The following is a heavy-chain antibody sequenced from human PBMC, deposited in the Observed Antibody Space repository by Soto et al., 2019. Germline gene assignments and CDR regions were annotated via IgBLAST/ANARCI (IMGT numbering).Heavy chain of an antibody. CDR1: GDSITHYY. D-gene: IGHD3-10*01. CDR3: ARHAFGSGFFYGMGV. Sequence: QVQLQESGPGLVKPSETLSLTCTVSGDSITHYYWSWVRQPPGKALEWLGYIYYTGSTTYNPSLKXRXSXALDTSKNQFSLNLSSVTAADTAVYYCARHAFGSGFFYGMGVWGPGTTVTVSS. CDR2: IYYTGST. J-gene: IGHJ6*02. V-gene: IGHV4-59*08.